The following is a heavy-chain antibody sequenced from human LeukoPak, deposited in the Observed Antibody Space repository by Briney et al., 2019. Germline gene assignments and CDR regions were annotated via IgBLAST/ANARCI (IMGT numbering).Heavy chain of an antibody. CDR1: GGSISSYY. Sequence: PSETLSLTCTVSGGSISSYYWSWIRQPPGKGLEWIGYIYYSGSTNYNPSLKSRVTISVDTSKNQFSLKLSSVTAADTAVYYCARWYSSSSDSWFDPWSQGTLVTVSS. V-gene: IGHV4-59*01. CDR2: IYYSGST. J-gene: IGHJ5*02. D-gene: IGHD6-6*01. CDR3: ARWYSSSSDSWFDP.